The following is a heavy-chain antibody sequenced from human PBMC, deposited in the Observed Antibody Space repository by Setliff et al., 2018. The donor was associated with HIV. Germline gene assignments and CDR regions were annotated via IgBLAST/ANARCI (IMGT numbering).Heavy chain of an antibody. D-gene: IGHD3-22*01. J-gene: IGHJ4*02. V-gene: IGHV4-61*09. CDR2: IYTSGST. CDR3: ARDVSYYDISGYYLADF. CDR1: AYSITSGSYY. Sequence: PSETLSLTCTVSAYSITSGSYYWSWIRQPAGKGLEWIGHIYTSGSTNYNPSLKSRVSISIDTSKNQFSLKVNSVTAADTAVYYCARDVSYYDISGYYLADFWGQGTLVTVSS.